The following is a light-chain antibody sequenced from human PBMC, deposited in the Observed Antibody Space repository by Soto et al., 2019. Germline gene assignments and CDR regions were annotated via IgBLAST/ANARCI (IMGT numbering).Light chain of an antibody. CDR2: DAS. V-gene: IGKV3-11*01. CDR1: QSVSSY. CDR3: QQRSNWPPLLT. J-gene: IGKJ4*01. Sequence: EIVLTQSPATLSLSPGERATLSCRASQSVSSYLAWYKQKPGQAPRLLIYDASNRATGIPARFSGSGSGTDFTLTISSLEPEDIAVYYCQQRSNWPPLLTFGGGTKVEIK.